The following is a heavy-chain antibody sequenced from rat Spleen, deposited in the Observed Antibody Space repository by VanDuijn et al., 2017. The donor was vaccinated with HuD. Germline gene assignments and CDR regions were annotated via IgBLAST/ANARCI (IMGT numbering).Heavy chain of an antibody. J-gene: IGHJ3*01. D-gene: IGHD1-5*01. CDR2: INSAGST. CDR3: ARSEGVHYNLPFAD. Sequence: EVQLQESGPGLVKPSQSLSLTCSVPGHSITNSYRWNWIRKLPGNKLDWMGYINSAGSTVYNPSLKSRISITRDTSKNQFFLQVNSVTAEDTATYYCARSEGVHYNLPFADWGQGTLVTVSS. CDR1: GHSITNSYR. V-gene: IGHV3-3*01.